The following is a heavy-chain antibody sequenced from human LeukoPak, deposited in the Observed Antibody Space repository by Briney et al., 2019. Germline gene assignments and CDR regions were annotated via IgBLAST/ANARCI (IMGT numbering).Heavy chain of an antibody. CDR2: VYYSGTT. V-gene: IGHV4-59*12. J-gene: IGHJ4*02. CDR3: AGTRNYDILTGYYN. CDR1: GGSISSYS. Sequence: SETLSLTCTVSGGSISSYSWSWIRQPPGKRLEWIGYVYYSGTTNYNPSLRSRVTISVDKSKNQFSLKLSSVTAADTAVYYCAGTRNYDILTGYYNWGQGTLVTVSS. D-gene: IGHD3-9*01.